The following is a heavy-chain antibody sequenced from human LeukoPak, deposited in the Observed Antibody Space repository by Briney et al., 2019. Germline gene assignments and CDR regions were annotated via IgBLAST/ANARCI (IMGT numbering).Heavy chain of an antibody. J-gene: IGHJ4*02. D-gene: IGHD3-22*01. CDR3: ARGGYGSESSGYSPTIFEF. V-gene: IGHV3-48*03. CDR2: ISSSGYTT. Sequence: GGSLRLSCAASGFTFTSYEMNWVRQAPGKGLEWVSYISSSGYTTYYADSVKGRISISRDNAKNSLYLQMNSLRAEDTAVYYRARGGYGSESSGYSPTIFEFWGQGTLVTASS. CDR1: GFTFTSYE.